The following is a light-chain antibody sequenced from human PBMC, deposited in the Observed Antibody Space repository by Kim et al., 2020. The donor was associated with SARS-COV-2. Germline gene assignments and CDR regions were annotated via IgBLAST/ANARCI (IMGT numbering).Light chain of an antibody. Sequence: ASVGDRVTIPCRASQAISNYLAWFQWRPGKVPKRLIYGASSLQSGVPSRFSGSGSGTEFTLTISNLQPEDFATYYCLQHNNYPLTFGGGTKVDIK. CDR1: QAISNY. CDR3: LQHNNYPLT. V-gene: IGKV1-17*03. J-gene: IGKJ4*01. CDR2: GAS.